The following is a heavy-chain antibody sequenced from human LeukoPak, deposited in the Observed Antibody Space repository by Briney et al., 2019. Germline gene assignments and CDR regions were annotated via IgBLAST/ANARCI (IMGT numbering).Heavy chain of an antibody. D-gene: IGHD3-22*01. V-gene: IGHV3-33*01. J-gene: IGHJ4*02. CDR2: IKDDGSNK. CDR1: GFTFSSYG. CDR3: ARDGERYYYDSSGYYDY. Sequence: PGRSLRLSCAASGFTFSSYGMHWVRQAPGKGLEWVAFIKDDGSNKYYADSVKGRFTISRDNSKNTLYLQMNSLRAEDTAVYYCARDGERYYYDSSGYYDYWGQGTLVTVSS.